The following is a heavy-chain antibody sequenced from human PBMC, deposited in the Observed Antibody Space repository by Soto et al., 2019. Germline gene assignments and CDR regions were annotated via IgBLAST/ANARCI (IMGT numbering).Heavy chain of an antibody. CDR3: ARDPPPPKAAIGLGYSSSGGYWFDP. CDR2: TYYRSKWYN. V-gene: IGHV6-1*01. D-gene: IGHD6-13*01. CDR1: GDSVSSNSAA. J-gene: IGHJ5*02. Sequence: SQTLSLTCAISGDSVSSNSAAWNWIRQSPSRGLEWLGRTYYRSKWYNDYAVSVKSRITINPDTSKNQFSLQLNSVTPEDTAVYYCARDPPPPKAAIGLGYSSSGGYWFDPWGQGTLVTVSS.